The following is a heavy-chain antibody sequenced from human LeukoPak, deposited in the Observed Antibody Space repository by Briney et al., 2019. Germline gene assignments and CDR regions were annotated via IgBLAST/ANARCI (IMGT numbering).Heavy chain of an antibody. CDR2: ISHDGSSE. D-gene: IGHD4-17*01. CDR3: AKDGVDDYGDYYFDY. Sequence: PGGSLRLSCAASGFTFSNFGIHWVRQAPGKGLEWVAVISHDGSSEDYADSVKGRFTISRDNSKNTLYLLMNSLRLEDTAVYYCAKDGVDDYGDYYFDYWGQGTLVTVSS. J-gene: IGHJ4*02. CDR1: GFTFSNFG. V-gene: IGHV3-30*18.